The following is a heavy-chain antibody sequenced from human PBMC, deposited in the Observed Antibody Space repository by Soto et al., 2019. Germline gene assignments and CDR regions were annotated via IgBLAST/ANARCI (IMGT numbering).Heavy chain of an antibody. D-gene: IGHD3-3*01. CDR2: FYYSGST. Sequence: QVQLQESGPGLVKPSETLSLTCTVSGGSISSYYWSWIRQPPGKGLEWIGYFYYSGSTNYNPFLKRRVTISVDTSKYQFSLKLSSVTAADTAVYYCARGGWRQIDYWGQGTLVTVSS. V-gene: IGHV4-59*08. J-gene: IGHJ4*02. CDR3: ARGGWRQIDY. CDR1: GGSISSYY.